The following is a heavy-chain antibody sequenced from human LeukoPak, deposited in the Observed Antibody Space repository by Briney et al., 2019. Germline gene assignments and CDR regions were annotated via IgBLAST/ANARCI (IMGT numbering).Heavy chain of an antibody. J-gene: IGHJ4*02. CDR1: GGSISSYY. D-gene: IGHD6-13*01. CDR2: IYYSGST. CDR3: ARGSSSSTPSFDY. Sequence: PSETLSLTCTVSGGSISSYYWSWIRQPPGKGLEWIGYIYYSGSTNYNPSLKSRVTISVDTSKNQFSLKLSSVTAADTAVYYCARGSSSSTPSFDYWGQGTPVTVSS. V-gene: IGHV4-59*01.